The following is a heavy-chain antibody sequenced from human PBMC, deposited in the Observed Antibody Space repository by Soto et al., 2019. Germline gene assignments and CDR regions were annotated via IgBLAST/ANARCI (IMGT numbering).Heavy chain of an antibody. D-gene: IGHD3-16*01. CDR3: ARGLDYSGLDV. Sequence: SETLSLTCTVSGYSINSGYYWGWIRQPPGKGLEWIGAMYHSGSTYYNPSLNSRVTISIGTSKNLFSLKLTSVTAADTAMYYCARGLDYSGLDVWGQGTTVTVSS. J-gene: IGHJ6*02. V-gene: IGHV4-38-2*02. CDR1: GYSINSGYY. CDR2: MYHSGST.